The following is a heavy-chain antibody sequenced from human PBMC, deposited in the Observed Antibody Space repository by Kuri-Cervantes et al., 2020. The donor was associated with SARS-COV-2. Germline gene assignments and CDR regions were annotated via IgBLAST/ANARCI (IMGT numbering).Heavy chain of an antibody. CDR1: GGSFSGYY. V-gene: IGHV4-34*01. CDR3: ARGWYPVGATILYYFDY. J-gene: IGHJ4*02. CDR2: TNHSGST. D-gene: IGHD1-26*01. Sequence: SETLSLTCAVYGGSFSGYYWSWIRQPPGKGLEWIGETNHSGSTNYNPSLKSRVTISVDTSKNQFSLKLSSVTAADTAVYYCARGWYPVGATILYYFDYWGQGTLVTVSS.